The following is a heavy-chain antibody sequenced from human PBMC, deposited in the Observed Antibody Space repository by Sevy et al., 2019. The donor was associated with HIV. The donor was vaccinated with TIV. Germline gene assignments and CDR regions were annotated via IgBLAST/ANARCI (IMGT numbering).Heavy chain of an antibody. CDR2: INPISGGT. CDR3: ARQVDNWFDP. CDR1: GYTFTYYY. V-gene: IGHV1-2*02. D-gene: IGHD2-15*01. J-gene: IGHJ5*02. Sequence: ASVKVSCETSGYTFTYYYIHWVRQAPGQGLEWMGWINPISGGTQYAQKFQGRVSVTSDTSRRTSYMELRRLRSDDTALYYCARQVDNWFDPWGQGTPVTVSS.